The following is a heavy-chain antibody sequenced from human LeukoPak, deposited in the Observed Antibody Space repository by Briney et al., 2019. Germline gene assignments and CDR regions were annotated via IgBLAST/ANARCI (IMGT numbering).Heavy chain of an antibody. V-gene: IGHV4-38-2*02. Sequence: SETLSLTCTVSGYSISSGYYWGWIRQPPGKGLEWIGSIYHSGSTYYNPSLKSRVTISVDTSKNQFSLKLSSVTAADTAVYYCARTAYDSSDFYRFDYWGQGTLVTVSS. J-gene: IGHJ4*02. CDR1: GYSISSGYY. CDR2: IYHSGST. CDR3: ARTAYDSSDFYRFDY. D-gene: IGHD3-22*01.